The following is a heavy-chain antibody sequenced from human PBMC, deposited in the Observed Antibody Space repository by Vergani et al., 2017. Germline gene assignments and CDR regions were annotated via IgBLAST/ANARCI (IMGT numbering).Heavy chain of an antibody. J-gene: IGHJ3*02. CDR2: IYYSGTA. V-gene: IGHV4-31*03. Sequence: QVQLQESGPGLVKPSQTLSLTCTVSGGSISSGNHFWSWIRQHPGKGLEWIGYIYYSGTAYYNASLKSRVIISVDTSTNQFSLKVSSLTAADTAIYYCAGAAGGSGNDFFDIWGQGTMVTVSS. CDR1: GGSISSGNHF. D-gene: IGHD3/OR15-3a*01. CDR3: AGAAGGSGNDFFDI.